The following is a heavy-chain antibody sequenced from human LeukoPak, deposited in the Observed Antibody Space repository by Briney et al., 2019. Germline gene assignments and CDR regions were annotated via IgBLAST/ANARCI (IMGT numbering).Heavy chain of an antibody. CDR1: GITLSDFW. J-gene: IGHJ1*01. V-gene: IGHV3-15*01. D-gene: IGHD3-22*01. CDR2: IKAKIHGETI. Sequence: GGSLRLSCAASGITLSDFWFSWVRQAPGKGLEWVARIKAKIHGETIDYAAPVRGRFIISRDDSRNTVYLQMNSLRAEDTAVYYCAKEEGYYYDSGGYYVEYFQHWGQGTLVTVSS. CDR3: AKEEGYYYDSGGYYVEYFQH.